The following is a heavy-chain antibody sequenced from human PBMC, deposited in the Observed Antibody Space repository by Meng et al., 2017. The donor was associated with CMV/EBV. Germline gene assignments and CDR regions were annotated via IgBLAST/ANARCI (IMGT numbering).Heavy chain of an antibody. D-gene: IGHD1-1*01. CDR3: ARDHSGPLSH. CDR2: IYSGGST. J-gene: IGHJ4*02. V-gene: IGHV3-66*01. Sequence: GRLGELGGGLVPPGGSLGLSCAASGFTVSSNYMSWVRQAPGKGLEWVSVIYSGGSTYYADSVKGRFTISRGNSKNTLYLQMNSLRAEDTAVYYCARDHSGPLSHWGQGTLVTVSS. CDR1: GFTVSSNY.